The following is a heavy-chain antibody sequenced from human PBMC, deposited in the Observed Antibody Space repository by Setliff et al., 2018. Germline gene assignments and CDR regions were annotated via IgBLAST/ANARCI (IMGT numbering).Heavy chain of an antibody. CDR1: GGSIDSHY. CDR3: ARGKTFFGAFIRAFDI. CDR2: IYYSGNT. V-gene: IGHV4-59*11. Sequence: PSETLSLTCSVSGGSIDSHYWSWIRQPPGKGLEWIGSIYYSGNTNYNPPLKSRVTISIDTSKYQFSLKLSSVTAADTAVYHCARGKTFFGAFIRAFDIWGQGRMVTVSS. D-gene: IGHD3-3*01. J-gene: IGHJ3*02.